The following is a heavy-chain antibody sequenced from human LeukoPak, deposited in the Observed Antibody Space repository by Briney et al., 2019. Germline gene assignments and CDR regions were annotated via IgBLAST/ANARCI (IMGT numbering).Heavy chain of an antibody. Sequence: GASVNVSSTVSGHTFTGYYTHWVRQAPGQGLEWMGWINPNSGVTDYAQKFQGRVTMTRDTSISTAYMEVSSLRSDDTAVYYFGRDFGMAYGYRYDVWGQGTLVTVSS. CDR3: GRDFGMAYGYRYDV. CDR2: INPNSGVT. D-gene: IGHD5-18*01. CDR1: GHTFTGYY. J-gene: IGHJ1*01. V-gene: IGHV1-2*02.